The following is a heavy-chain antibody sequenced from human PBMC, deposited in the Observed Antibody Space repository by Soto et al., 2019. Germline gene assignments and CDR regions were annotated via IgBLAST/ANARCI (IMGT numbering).Heavy chain of an antibody. CDR1: GYTFTGYY. CDR3: ARALGSTYYYGSGSYYNTLGSFPSGMDV. Sequence: ASVKVSCKASGYTFTGYYMHWVRQAPGQGLEWMGWINPNSGGTNYAQKFQGWVTMTRDTSISTAYMELSRLRSDDTAVYYCARALGSTYYYGSGSYYNTLGSFPSGMDVWGQGTTVTVSS. J-gene: IGHJ6*02. CDR2: INPNSGGT. D-gene: IGHD3-10*01. V-gene: IGHV1-2*04.